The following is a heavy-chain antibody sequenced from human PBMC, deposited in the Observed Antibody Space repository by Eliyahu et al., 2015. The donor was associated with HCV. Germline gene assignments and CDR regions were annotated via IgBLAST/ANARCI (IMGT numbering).Heavy chain of an antibody. Sequence: QVQLVQPGAEVKKPGASVKVSCKASGYTFTGYYMHXVRQAPGQGLEWMGWINPNSGGTNYAQKFQGWVTMTRDTSISTAYMELSRLRSDDTAVYYCARELFGVYSGYDPYYYFDYWGQGTLVTVSS. J-gene: IGHJ4*02. D-gene: IGHD5-12*01. CDR1: GYTFTGYY. V-gene: IGHV1-2*04. CDR3: ARELFGVYSGYDPYYYFDY. CDR2: INPNSGGT.